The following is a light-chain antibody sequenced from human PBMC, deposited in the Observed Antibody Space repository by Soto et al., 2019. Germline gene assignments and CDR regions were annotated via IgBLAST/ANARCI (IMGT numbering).Light chain of an antibody. CDR3: QTWDTGIQV. Sequence: QLVLTQSPSASASPGASVKLTCTLSSGHSTYTIAWHQQHPGKGPRYLMRLKNDGSHTKGDGIPDRFSGSSFGAERDLTISSLQSEDEADYYCQTWDTGIQVFGAGTKLTVL. V-gene: IGLV4-69*01. CDR2: LKNDGSH. CDR1: SGHSTYT. J-gene: IGLJ2*01.